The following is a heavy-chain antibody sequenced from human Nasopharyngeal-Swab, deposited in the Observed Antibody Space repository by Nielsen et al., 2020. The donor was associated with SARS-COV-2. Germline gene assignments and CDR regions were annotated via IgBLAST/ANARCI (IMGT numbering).Heavy chain of an antibody. D-gene: IGHD2-2*01. Sequence: GESLKISCAASGFTFSSYGMHWVRQAPGKGLEWVAVISYDGSNKYYADSVKGRFTISRDNSRNMVHLQMNSLRDEDTAVYYCVREGGTSGRAGYFDYWGRGTLVTVSS. CDR2: ISYDGSNK. J-gene: IGHJ4*02. V-gene: IGHV3-30*03. CDR3: VREGGTSGRAGYFDY. CDR1: GFTFSSYG.